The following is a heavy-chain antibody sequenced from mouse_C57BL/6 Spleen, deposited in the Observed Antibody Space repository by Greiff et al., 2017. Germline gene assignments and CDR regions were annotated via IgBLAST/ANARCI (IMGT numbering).Heavy chain of an antibody. CDR2: INPYNGGT. CDR3: ARHYYYDSSYDAMDD. V-gene: IGHV1-19*01. J-gene: IGHJ4*01. CDR1: GYTFTDYY. D-gene: IGHD1-1*01. Sequence: VQLQQSGPVLVKPGASVKMSCKASGYTFTDYYMNWVKQSHGKSLEWIGVINPYNGGTSYNQKFKGTATLTVDKSSSTAYMELNSLTSEVSAVDYWARHYYYDSSYDAMDDWGQGTSGTVS.